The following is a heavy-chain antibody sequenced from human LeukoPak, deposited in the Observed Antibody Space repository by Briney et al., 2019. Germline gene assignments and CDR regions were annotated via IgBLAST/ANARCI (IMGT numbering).Heavy chain of an antibody. V-gene: IGHV1-18*01. CDR3: ARSPGITMIVVVITPFDY. J-gene: IGHJ4*02. CDR1: GYTFTSYG. Sequence: ASVKVSCKASGYTFTSYGINWVRQAPGQGLEWMGWISAYNGNTNYAQKLQGRVTMTTDTSTSTAYMELRSLRSDDTAVYYCARSPGITMIVVVITPFDYWGQGTLVTVSS. D-gene: IGHD3-22*01. CDR2: ISAYNGNT.